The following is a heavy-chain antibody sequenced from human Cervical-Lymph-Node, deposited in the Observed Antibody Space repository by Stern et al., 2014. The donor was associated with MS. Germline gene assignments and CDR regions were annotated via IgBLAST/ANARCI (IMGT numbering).Heavy chain of an antibody. D-gene: IGHD3-16*01. CDR3: ARSDRLWGSFDY. Sequence: QVQLQESGPGLVKTSQTLSLTCTVSGGSISSAGFYWTWIRQHPGKGLEWSGYIHYRWRCYYNPSCKSRATISVDTSKNQFSLRLSSVTAADTALYYCARSDRLWGSFDYWGQGNLVTVSS. J-gene: IGHJ4*02. V-gene: IGHV4-31*03. CDR2: IHYRWRC. CDR1: GGSISSAGFY.